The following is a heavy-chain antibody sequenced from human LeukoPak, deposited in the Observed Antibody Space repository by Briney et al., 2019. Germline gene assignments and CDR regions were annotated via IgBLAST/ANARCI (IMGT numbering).Heavy chain of an antibody. J-gene: IGHJ5*02. V-gene: IGHV1-18*01. CDR2: ISAYNGNT. Sequence: ASVKVSCKASGYTFSSYGISWVRQAPGQGLEWMGWISAYNGNTNYAQKLQGRVTMTTDTSTSTAYMELRSLRSDDTAVYYCARARAPPSISWFDPWGQGTLVTVSS. CDR3: ARARAPPSISWFDP. CDR1: GYTFSSYG. D-gene: IGHD3-3*01.